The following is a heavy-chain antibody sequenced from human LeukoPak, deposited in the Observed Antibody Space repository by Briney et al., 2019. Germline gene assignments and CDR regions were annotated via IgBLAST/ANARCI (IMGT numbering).Heavy chain of an antibody. Sequence: PGGSLLLSCAASGFTFISYGMHWVRQAPGKGLVGVAFIRYDGSNKYYADSVKGRFTISRDNSKNTLYLQMNSLRAEDTAVYYCAKDLMVRGSMGYWGQGTLVTVSS. CDR3: AKDLMVRGSMGY. CDR1: GFTFISYG. CDR2: IRYDGSNK. J-gene: IGHJ4*02. D-gene: IGHD3-10*01. V-gene: IGHV3-30*02.